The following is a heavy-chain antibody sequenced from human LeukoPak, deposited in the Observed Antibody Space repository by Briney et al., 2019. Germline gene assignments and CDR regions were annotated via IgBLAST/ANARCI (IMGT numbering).Heavy chain of an antibody. CDR1: GFTFSSYW. V-gene: IGHV3-7*03. CDR2: MNQDGSDK. Sequence: GGSLRLSCAASGFTFSSYWMSWVRQAPGKGLEWVANMNQDGSDKYYVDSVKGRFTISRDSSKNTLYLQMNSLRAEDTAVYYCAKDRGPMVRGVDYWGQGTLVTVSS. J-gene: IGHJ4*02. D-gene: IGHD3-10*01. CDR3: AKDRGPMVRGVDY.